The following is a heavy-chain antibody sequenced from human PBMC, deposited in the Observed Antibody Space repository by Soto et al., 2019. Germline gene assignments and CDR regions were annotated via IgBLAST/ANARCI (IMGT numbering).Heavy chain of an antibody. D-gene: IGHD2-15*01. CDR1: GITIRNYP. CDR2: ISGSGDRT. J-gene: IGHJ4*02. V-gene: IGHV3-23*01. Sequence: EVQLQESGGGLVQPGGSLRLSCAASGITIRNYPMSWVRQATGKGLDWVSGISGSGDRTYYADSAKGRFTISTDFSKNSLSLQLDSLRVEDTSVYFCVKDDGGNPSTEPHWGQGTLVTVSS. CDR3: VKDDGGNPSTEPH.